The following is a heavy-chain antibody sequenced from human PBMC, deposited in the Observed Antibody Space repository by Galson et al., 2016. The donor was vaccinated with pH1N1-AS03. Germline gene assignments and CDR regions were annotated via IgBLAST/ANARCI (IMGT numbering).Heavy chain of an antibody. V-gene: IGHV1-2*06. J-gene: IGHJ4*02. D-gene: IGHD5-24*01. CDR1: GYTFTDYY. CDR2: INPQSGFT. CDR3: ARRGSQNGYLGDHFDY. Sequence: SVKVSCKASGYTFTDYYINWVRLAPGQGLEWMGRINPQSGFTNYAQAFQGRVTMTRDLSINTVYIELSSLTSDNTAIYYCARRGSQNGYLGDHFDYWGPGTQVTVSP.